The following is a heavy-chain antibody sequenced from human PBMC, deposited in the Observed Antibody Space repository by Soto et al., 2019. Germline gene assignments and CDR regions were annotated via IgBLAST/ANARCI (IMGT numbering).Heavy chain of an antibody. CDR2: IYYSGST. CDR1: GGSISSDEYY. V-gene: IGHV4-30-4*01. Sequence: SETLSLTGTVSGGSISSDEYYWSWIRRPPGEGLEWIGYIYYSGSTSYNPSLKSRLTISIDTSKNQFSLTLTSMSAADTAVYYCARDRSNSPEYFDYWGQGTLVNVSS. CDR3: ARDRSNSPEYFDY. D-gene: IGHD1-1*01. J-gene: IGHJ4*02.